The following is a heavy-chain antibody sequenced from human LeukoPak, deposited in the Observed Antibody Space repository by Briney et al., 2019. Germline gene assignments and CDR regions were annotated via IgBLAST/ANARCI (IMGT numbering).Heavy chain of an antibody. D-gene: IGHD6-6*01. Sequence: SETLSLTCTVSGGSISSYYWSWIRQPPGKGLEWIVYIYYSGSTNYNPSLKSRVTISVDTSKNQFSLKLSSVTAADTAVYYCARMLQYSGSPIDYWGQGTLVTVSS. V-gene: IGHV4-59*01. J-gene: IGHJ4*02. CDR3: ARMLQYSGSPIDY. CDR1: GGSISSYY. CDR2: IYYSGST.